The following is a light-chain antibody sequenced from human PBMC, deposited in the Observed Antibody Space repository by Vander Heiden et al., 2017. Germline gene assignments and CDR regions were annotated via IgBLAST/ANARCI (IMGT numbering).Light chain of an antibody. CDR1: SSNIGAGHD. Sequence: QSVMTQPPSVSGAPGQRVTISCTGSSSNIGAGHDLHRYQQLPEKAPKCLIYGNSNRPSAVPARFSGYKSGTSASLAITGLQAEDEADYYCQSYDSSLSGWVFGGGTKLTVL. V-gene: IGLV1-40*01. J-gene: IGLJ3*02. CDR2: GNS. CDR3: QSYDSSLSGWV.